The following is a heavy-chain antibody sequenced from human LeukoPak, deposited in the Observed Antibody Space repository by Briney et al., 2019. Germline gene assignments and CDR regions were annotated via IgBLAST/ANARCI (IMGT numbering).Heavy chain of an antibody. V-gene: IGHV4-34*01. D-gene: IGHD5-18*01. Sequence: SGTLSLTCAVYGGSFSDYYWNWIRQSTGKGLEWIGEINLRGSTTYNPSLKSRVTISLDASKSQLSLKLSSVTAADTAVYYCARDRGPNEYSYGFGSWFDPWGQGTQVTVSS. J-gene: IGHJ5*02. CDR2: INLRGST. CDR3: ARDRGPNEYSYGFGSWFDP. CDR1: GGSFSDYY.